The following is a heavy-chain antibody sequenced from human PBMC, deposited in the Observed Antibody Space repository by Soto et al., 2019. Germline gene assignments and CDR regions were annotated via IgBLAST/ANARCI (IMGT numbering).Heavy chain of an antibody. CDR3: AKVTADYYYYYGMDV. CDR2: ISYDGSNK. V-gene: IGHV3-30*18. CDR1: GFTFSSYG. Sequence: GGSLRLSCAASGFTFSSYGMHWVRQAPGKGLEWVAVISYDGSNKYYADSVKGRFTISRDNSKNTLYLQMNSLRAEDTAVYYCAKVTADYYYYYGMDVWGQGTTVTVSS. J-gene: IGHJ6*02.